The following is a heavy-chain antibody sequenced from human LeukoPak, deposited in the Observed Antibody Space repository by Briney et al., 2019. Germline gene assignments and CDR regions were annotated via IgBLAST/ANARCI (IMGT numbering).Heavy chain of an antibody. CDR1: VFTFSTYW. CDR2: IKQDGGKI. J-gene: IGHJ4*02. V-gene: IGHV3-7*03. D-gene: IGHD4-17*01. CDR3: EKARALHDYGDLYYFDY. Sequence: GGSLRLSCAASVFTFSTYWMSWVRQAPGKGLEGVANIKQDGGKIYYVDYVKGRFTISRDKDKNSLYLQMNNLRDEDTDVYYCEKARALHDYGDLYYFDYWGQGTMVTVSS.